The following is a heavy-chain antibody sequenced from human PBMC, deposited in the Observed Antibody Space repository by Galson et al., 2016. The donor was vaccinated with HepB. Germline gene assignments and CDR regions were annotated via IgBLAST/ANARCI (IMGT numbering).Heavy chain of an antibody. CDR2: INVANGNT. D-gene: IGHD3-10*01. Sequence: LVKVSCKASGYTFTRYAIHWVRQAPGQRLQWLGLINVANGNTKYSQLVQGRVTITTDTPARIAYMELSRLTSEDTAVYYCARDSDHYYGSGVPGYWGQGTLVTVSS. CDR1: GYTFTRYA. CDR3: ARDSDHYYGSGVPGY. J-gene: IGHJ4*02. V-gene: IGHV1-3*01.